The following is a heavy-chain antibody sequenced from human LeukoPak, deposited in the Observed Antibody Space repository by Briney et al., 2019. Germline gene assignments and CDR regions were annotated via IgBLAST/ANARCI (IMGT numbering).Heavy chain of an antibody. D-gene: IGHD3-16*01. CDR3: ASSDPVLGWFDP. Sequence: ASVKVSCKASGYTFTSYGISWVRQAPGQGLEWMGWISAYNGNTNYAQKLQGRVTVTTDTSTSTAYMELRSLRSDDTAVYYCASSDPVLGWFDPWGQGTLVTVSS. CDR1: GYTFTSYG. J-gene: IGHJ5*02. CDR2: ISAYNGNT. V-gene: IGHV1-18*01.